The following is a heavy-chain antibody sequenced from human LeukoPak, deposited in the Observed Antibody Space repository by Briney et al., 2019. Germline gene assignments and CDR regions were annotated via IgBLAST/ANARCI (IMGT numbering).Heavy chain of an antibody. V-gene: IGHV4-39*01. CDR2: IYYSGST. Sequence: SETLSLTCTVSGGSIGSSNYYWGWIRQPPGKGLEWIGSIYYSGSTYYNPSLKSRVTMSVDTSKNQFSLKLSSVTAADTAVYYCARTAAAGMGVTCFDYGGQGTLVTVSS. J-gene: IGHJ4*02. CDR1: GGSIGSSNYY. D-gene: IGHD6-13*01. CDR3: ARTAAAGMGVTCFDY.